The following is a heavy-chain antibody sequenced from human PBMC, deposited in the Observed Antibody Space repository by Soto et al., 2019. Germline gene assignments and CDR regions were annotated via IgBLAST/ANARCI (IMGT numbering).Heavy chain of an antibody. CDR1: GFTFSSYG. D-gene: IGHD3-10*01. Sequence: GGSLSLSCAASGFTFSSYGMHWVRQAPEKGLEWVAVISYDGSNKYYADSVKGRFTISRENAKNSLYLQMNSLRAEDTAVYYCARDRQLLWFGEIAYYGMDVWGQGTTVTVSS. CDR3: ARDRQLLWFGEIAYYGMDV. V-gene: IGHV3-30*03. CDR2: ISYDGSNK. J-gene: IGHJ6*02.